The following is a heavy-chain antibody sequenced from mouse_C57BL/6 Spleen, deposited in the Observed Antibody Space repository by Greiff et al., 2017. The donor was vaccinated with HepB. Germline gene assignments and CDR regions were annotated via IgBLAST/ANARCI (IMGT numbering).Heavy chain of an antibody. CDR1: GFSFNTYA. D-gene: IGHD4-1*01. CDR2: IRSKSNNYAT. J-gene: IGHJ2*01. V-gene: IGHV10-1*01. Sequence: EVKLVESGGGLVQPKGSLKLSCAASGFSFNTYAMNWVRQAPGKGLEWVARIRSKSNNYATYYADSVKDRFTISRDDSESMLYLQMNNLKTEDTAMYYCVRHADWDHFDYWGQGTTLTVSS. CDR3: VRHADWDHFDY.